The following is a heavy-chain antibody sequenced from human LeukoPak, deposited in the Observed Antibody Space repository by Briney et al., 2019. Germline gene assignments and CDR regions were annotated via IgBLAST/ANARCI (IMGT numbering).Heavy chain of an antibody. CDR3: VRDRGWYHFDL. V-gene: IGHV3-7*01. Sequence: GGSLRLSCAASGFTFSSYWMTWIRQAPGKGLEWVVHIKEDATESRSADSVKGRFTISRDNTKNSLFLQLNSLRAEDTAVYYCVRDRGWYHFDLWGQGTLVTVSS. CDR2: IKEDATES. D-gene: IGHD3-10*01. J-gene: IGHJ4*02. CDR1: GFTFSSYW.